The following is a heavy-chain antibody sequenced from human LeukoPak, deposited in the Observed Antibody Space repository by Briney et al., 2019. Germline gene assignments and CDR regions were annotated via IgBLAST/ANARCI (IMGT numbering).Heavy chain of an antibody. CDR2: IYPDESNI. J-gene: IGHJ4*02. V-gene: IGHV5-51*01. D-gene: IGHD2-2*03. CDR3: ARPPSRGYSSSFEY. Sequence: GESLQISFKGSGYRFPTYWIAWGRPMPGKGQGWMGIIYPDESNIRYSPSFQGQVTISADKSISTAYLQWSSLKASDTAMYYCARPPSRGYSSSFEYWGQGTLVTVSS. CDR1: GYRFPTYW.